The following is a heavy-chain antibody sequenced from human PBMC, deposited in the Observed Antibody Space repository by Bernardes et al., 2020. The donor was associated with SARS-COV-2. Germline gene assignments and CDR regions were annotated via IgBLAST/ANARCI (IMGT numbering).Heavy chain of an antibody. D-gene: IGHD6-19*01. CDR1: GFTFSSYA. V-gene: IGHV3-64D*06. CDR2: ISSDGDNT. CDR3: VKGSVAVAGVDY. J-gene: IGHJ4*02. Sequence: GGSLRLSCSASGFTFSSYALHWVRQAPGKGLEYVSAISSDGDNTYYADSVKGRFIISRDNSKNMLHLQMSSLRLEDTAMYYCVKGSVAVAGVDYWGQGTVGNGS.